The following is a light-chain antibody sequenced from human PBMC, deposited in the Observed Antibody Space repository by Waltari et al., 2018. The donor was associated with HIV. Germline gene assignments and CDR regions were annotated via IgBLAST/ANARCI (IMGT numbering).Light chain of an antibody. V-gene: IGLV1-47*01. Sequence: QSVLTQPPSASGTPGQRVTISCSGSRSNIGKNFIYWYQQFPGTAPKLLTYRNDKRPSGVPDRFSGAKSGTSASLAISGLRSEDEADYYCATWDDSLSGWVFGGGTKLTVL. CDR2: RND. J-gene: IGLJ3*02. CDR1: RSNIGKNF. CDR3: ATWDDSLSGWV.